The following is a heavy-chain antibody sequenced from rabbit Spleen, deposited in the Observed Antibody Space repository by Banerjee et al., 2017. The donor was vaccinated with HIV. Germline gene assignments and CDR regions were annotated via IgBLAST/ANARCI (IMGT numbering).Heavy chain of an antibody. D-gene: IGHD4-1*01. CDR1: GFDFSSSYW. CDR3: ARDLNLNWGGHGFDL. Sequence: QEQLEESGGDLVKPEGSLTLTCTASGFDFSSSYWICWVRQAPGKGLEWIACIVGGSSGSTYYASWAKGRFTISKTSSTTVTLQMTSLTVADTATYFCARDLNLNWGGHGFDLWGQGTLVTVS. CDR2: IVGGSSGST. J-gene: IGHJ4*01. V-gene: IGHV1S45*01.